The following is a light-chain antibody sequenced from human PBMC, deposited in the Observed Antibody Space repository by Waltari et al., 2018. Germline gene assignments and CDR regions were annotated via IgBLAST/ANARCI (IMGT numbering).Light chain of an antibody. CDR3: GKGTKFLWT. CDR1: QTFFHSDGNTY. Sequence: DVMMTRSPLSLSITPRQPASVSCRSSQTFFHSDGNTYLNWYHQQPGQHPPLIIYRVSNRNSDVPDRFSGRGAGTDFTLKSRRVEDEDVGVYYGGKGTKFLWTFGQGTAVEIK. CDR2: RVS. J-gene: IGKJ1*01. V-gene: IGKV2-30*02.